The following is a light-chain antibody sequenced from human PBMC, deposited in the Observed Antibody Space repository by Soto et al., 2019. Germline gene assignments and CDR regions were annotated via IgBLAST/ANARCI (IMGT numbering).Light chain of an antibody. CDR3: ATWDGSLPGEV. CDR1: SSNIGSNY. Sequence: QSVLTRPPSASGTPGQRVSISCSGSSSNIGSNYVYWYQQLPGTAPKLLIYDNNKRPSGIPDRFSGSKSGTSGTLDITGLQTGDEADYYCATWDGSLPGEVFGGGTQLTVL. V-gene: IGLV1-51*01. CDR2: DNN. J-gene: IGLJ2*01.